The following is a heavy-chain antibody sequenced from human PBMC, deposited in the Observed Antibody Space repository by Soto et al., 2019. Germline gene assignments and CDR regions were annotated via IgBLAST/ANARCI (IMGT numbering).Heavy chain of an antibody. CDR3: ARDWDSSGLFDP. Sequence: TLSLTCSVSGASITTYYWSWIRQPPGKGLEWIGSISYSGSTKYNPSLEGRVMISLDTSKNQFSLRLTSVTAADTALYYCARDWDSSGLFDPWGQGALVTVSS. D-gene: IGHD3-10*01. CDR2: ISYSGST. CDR1: GASITTYY. V-gene: IGHV4-59*01. J-gene: IGHJ5*02.